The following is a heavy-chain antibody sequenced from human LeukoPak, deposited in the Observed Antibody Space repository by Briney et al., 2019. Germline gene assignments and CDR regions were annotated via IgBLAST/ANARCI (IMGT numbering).Heavy chain of an antibody. V-gene: IGHV3-21*01. CDR3: VRDRAYCGGDCSSSDAFDI. CDR2: ISSSSSYI. J-gene: IGHJ3*02. CDR1: GFTFSSYG. Sequence: PGRSLRLSCAASGFTFSSYGMHWVRQAPGKGLEWVSSISSSSSYIYYADSVKGRFTISRDNAKNSLYLQMNSLRAEDTAVYYCVRDRAYCGGDCSSSDAFDIWGQGTMVTVSS. D-gene: IGHD2-21*02.